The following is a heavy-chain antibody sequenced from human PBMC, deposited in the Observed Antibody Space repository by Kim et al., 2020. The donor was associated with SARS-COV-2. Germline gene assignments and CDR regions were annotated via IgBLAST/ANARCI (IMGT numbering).Heavy chain of an antibody. J-gene: IGHJ4*02. V-gene: IGHV4-59*11. D-gene: IGHD2-2*01. CDR2: TYYSGST. Sequence: SETLSLTCTVSGCSISSHSWSWIRQPPGKGLEWIGYTYYSGSTNYNPSLKSRVTITVDTSKNQFSLKLSSVTAADAAVYYCAGVRIGHCCSTSCSLHFDYWGQGALVTVAS. CDR1: GCSISSHS. CDR3: AGVRIGHCCSTSCSLHFDY.